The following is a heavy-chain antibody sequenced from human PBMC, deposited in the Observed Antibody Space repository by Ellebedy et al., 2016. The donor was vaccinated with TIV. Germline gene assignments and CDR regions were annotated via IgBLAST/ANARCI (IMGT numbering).Heavy chain of an antibody. J-gene: IGHJ4*02. V-gene: IGHV1-69*04. Sequence: AASVKVSCKASGGTFSSYVISWVRQAPGQGLDWMGRIIPIFGITNYAQKFQGRVTITADKSTSTAYMELSSLRSEDPAVYYCAIWENYYDSSVTEGDWGQGTLVTVSS. CDR2: IIPIFGIT. D-gene: IGHD3-22*01. CDR3: AIWENYYDSSVTEGD. CDR1: GGTFSSYV.